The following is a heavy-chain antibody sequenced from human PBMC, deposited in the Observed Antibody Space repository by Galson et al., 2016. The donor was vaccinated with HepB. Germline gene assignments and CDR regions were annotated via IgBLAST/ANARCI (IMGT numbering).Heavy chain of an antibody. CDR2: IRDSGDFA. V-gene: IGHV3-11*01. D-gene: IGHD3-10*01. J-gene: IGHJ6*04. CDR1: GFIFNDYH. Sequence: SLRLSCAASGFIFNDYHMAWIRQAPGRGPEWVSQIRDSGDFAYYADSVRGRFTISRDNAKNLIFLQMTSLRVEDTAIYYCARDSIVGFRERGGTDVWGRGTTVIVSS. CDR3: ARDSIVGFRERGGTDV.